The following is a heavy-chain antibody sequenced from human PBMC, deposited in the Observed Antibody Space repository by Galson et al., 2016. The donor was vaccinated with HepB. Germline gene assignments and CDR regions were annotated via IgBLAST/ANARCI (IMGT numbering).Heavy chain of an antibody. V-gene: IGHV3-15*01. D-gene: IGHD5-18*01. J-gene: IGHJ4*02. CDR2: IKRYPDGGTT. Sequence: SLRLSCAASGFTLKDYYINWVRQAPGKGLEWVGRIKRYPDGGTTEYAAPMKARFTVSRDKSNNELYLQMNSLKPEDTAVYYCTTSSTRGYTYGPSAYWGRGTLVAVSS. CDR3: TTSSTRGYTYGPSAY. CDR1: GFTLKDYY.